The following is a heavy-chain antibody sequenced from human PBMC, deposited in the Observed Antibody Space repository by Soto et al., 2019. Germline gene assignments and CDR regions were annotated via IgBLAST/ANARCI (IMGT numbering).Heavy chain of an antibody. J-gene: IGHJ4*02. CDR1: GYNFDSYV. V-gene: IGHV1-18*01. Sequence: VASVKVSCKASGYNFDSYVIHWVRQAPGQGLEWLGFSTSTGNTQYAKRLQGRVTMTTDTSARTAYMEVRGLISDDTALYYCARSGEHPFDYWGQGTPVTVSS. CDR3: ARSGEHPFDY. CDR2: STSTGNT. D-gene: IGHD1-26*01.